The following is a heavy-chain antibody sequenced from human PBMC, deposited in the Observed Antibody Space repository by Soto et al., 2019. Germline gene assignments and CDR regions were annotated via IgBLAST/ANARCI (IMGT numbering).Heavy chain of an antibody. V-gene: IGHV4-39*02. J-gene: IGHJ5*02. Sequence: SETLSLTCTVSGGSISSSSYYWGWIRQPPGKGLEWIGSIYYSGSTYYNPSLQGRVTMTTDTSTSTAYMELRSLRSDDTAVYYCARDPNYDFWSGHNWFDPWGQGTLVTVSS. CDR2: IYYSGST. CDR3: ARDPNYDFWSGHNWFDP. D-gene: IGHD3-3*01. CDR1: GGSISSSSYY.